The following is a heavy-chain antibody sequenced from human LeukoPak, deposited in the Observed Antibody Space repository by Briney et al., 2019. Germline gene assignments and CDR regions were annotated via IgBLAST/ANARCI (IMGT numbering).Heavy chain of an antibody. CDR3: AKDRGQLGTTDY. CDR1: GFTFSSYA. D-gene: IGHD1-7*01. J-gene: IGHJ4*02. V-gene: IGHV3-23*01. CDR2: INVGGST. Sequence: PGGSLRLSCAASGFTFSSYAMSWVRQAPGKGLEWVSRINVGGSTYYADSVKGRFTISRDNSENTLSLQMNSLRAEDTAVYYCAKDRGQLGTTDYWGRGTLVTVSS.